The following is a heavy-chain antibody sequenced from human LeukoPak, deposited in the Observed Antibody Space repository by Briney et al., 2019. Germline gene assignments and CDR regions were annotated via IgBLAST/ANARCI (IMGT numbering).Heavy chain of an antibody. V-gene: IGHV2-5*02. CDR3: AHRTGTTFLFDY. D-gene: IGHD1-1*01. J-gene: IGHJ4*02. Sequence: SAPTLVNPPQTLTLTCPFSVFSLSNRGVRVGWLRQPPGKALEWLALIYWDDDKRYSPSLKSRLTITKDTSKNQVVLTMTNIDPVDTATYYCAHRTGTTFLFDYWGQGTLVTVSS. CDR2: IYWDDDK. CDR1: VFSLSNRGVR.